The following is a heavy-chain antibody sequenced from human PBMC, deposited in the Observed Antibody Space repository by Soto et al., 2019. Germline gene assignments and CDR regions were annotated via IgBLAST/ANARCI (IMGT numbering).Heavy chain of an antibody. CDR1: GYTFTSYG. V-gene: IGHV1-18*01. J-gene: IGHJ4*02. CDR3: ARGRYGDY. CDR2: ISAHNANT. D-gene: IGHD1-1*01. Sequence: QVHLVQSGAEVRKPGASVKVSCKGSGYTFTSYGIAWVRQAPGQGLEWMGWISAHNANTTYAQKVQGRVTVTRDTSTSTAYMELRNLRSYDTAVYYCARGRYGDYWGQGALVTVSS.